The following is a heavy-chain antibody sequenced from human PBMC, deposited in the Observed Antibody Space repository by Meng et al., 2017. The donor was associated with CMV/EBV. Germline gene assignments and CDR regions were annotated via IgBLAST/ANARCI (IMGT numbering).Heavy chain of an antibody. D-gene: IGHD3-22*01. CDR2: IKQDGSEK. CDR3: ARERGRMIVVARGFDAFDI. J-gene: IGHJ3*02. V-gene: IGHV3-7*01. Sequence: GGSLRLSCAASGFTFSSYAMHWVRQAPGKGLEWVANIKQDGSEKYYVDSVKGRFTISRDNAKNSLYLQMNSLRAEDTAVYYCARERGRMIVVARGFDAFDIWGQGTMVTVSS. CDR1: GFTFSSYA.